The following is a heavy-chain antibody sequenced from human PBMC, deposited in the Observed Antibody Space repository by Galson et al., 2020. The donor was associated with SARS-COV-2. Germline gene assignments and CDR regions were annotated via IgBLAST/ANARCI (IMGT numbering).Heavy chain of an antibody. Sequence: LIDWDDDKYYSTSLKTRLTISKDTSKNQVVLTMTNMDPVDTATYYCARTSIAVDLGPYYYYGMDVWGQGTTVTVSS. CDR3: ARTSIAVDLGPYYYYGMDV. D-gene: IGHD6-19*01. J-gene: IGHJ6*02. V-gene: IGHV2-70*01. CDR2: IDWDDDK.